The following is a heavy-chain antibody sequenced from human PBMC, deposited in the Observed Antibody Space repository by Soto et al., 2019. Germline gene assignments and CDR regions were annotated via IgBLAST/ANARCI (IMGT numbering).Heavy chain of an antibody. V-gene: IGHV4-59*01. J-gene: IGHJ4*02. Sequence: PSETLSLTCTVSGGSISNFYWSWIRQPPGKGLEWIGYISYSGNTNYNPSLKSRVSISVDTSKNQLSLILTSVTAADTAVYYCARAPMVLSRSYFDSWGQGTPVTVSS. CDR2: ISYSGNT. D-gene: IGHD2-8*01. CDR3: ARAPMVLSRSYFDS. CDR1: GGSISNFY.